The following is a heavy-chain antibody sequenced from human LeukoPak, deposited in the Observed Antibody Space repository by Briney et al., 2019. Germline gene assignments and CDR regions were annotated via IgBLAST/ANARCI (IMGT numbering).Heavy chain of an antibody. J-gene: IGHJ3*02. CDR1: GGSISSGNYY. Sequence: PSQTLSLTCTVSGGSISSGNYYYSWIRQPPGKGLEWTGYFFYSGSTYYNPSLKSRVTISVDTSKNQFSLKLSSVTAADTAVYYCASGRRDSSGYYYVDAFDIWGQGTMVTVSS. CDR3: ASGRRDSSGYYYVDAFDI. CDR2: FFYSGST. V-gene: IGHV4-30-4*01. D-gene: IGHD3-22*01.